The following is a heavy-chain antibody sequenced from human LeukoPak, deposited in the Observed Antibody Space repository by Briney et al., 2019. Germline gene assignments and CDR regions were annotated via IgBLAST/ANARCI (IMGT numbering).Heavy chain of an antibody. V-gene: IGHV3-21*01. CDR3: ARDLLSGWVGVGY. CDR2: ITNSSSYI. CDR1: GFTFSSYS. D-gene: IGHD6-19*01. J-gene: IGHJ4*02. Sequence: TGGSLRLSCAASGFTFSSYSMNWVRQAPGKGLEWVSSITNSSSYIYYADSVKGRFTISRDNAKNSVYLQMNSLRAEDTAVYYCARDLLSGWVGVGYWGQGTLVTVSS.